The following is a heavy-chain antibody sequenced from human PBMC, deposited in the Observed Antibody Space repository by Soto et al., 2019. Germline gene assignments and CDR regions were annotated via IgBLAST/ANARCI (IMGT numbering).Heavy chain of an antibody. J-gene: IGHJ6*02. Sequence: KASETLSLTCVVSGGPVSGDDLYWSWIRHLPGKGLEWIANVYHTGTTYYNPSLKSRVPMSVDTSQNQFSLILASVTAADTAVYYCARALVTDYNSRDYHYYFAMDVWGQGTSVTVSS. CDR3: ARALVTDYNSRDYHYYFAMDV. D-gene: IGHD3-22*01. CDR1: GGPVSGDDLY. V-gene: IGHV4-31*02. CDR2: VYHTGTT.